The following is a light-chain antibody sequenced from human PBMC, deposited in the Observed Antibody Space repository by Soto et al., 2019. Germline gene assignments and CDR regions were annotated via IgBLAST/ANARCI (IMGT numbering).Light chain of an antibody. Sequence: QSALTQPPSASGSPGQSVTLSCTGTSSDVGGYNYVSWYQQHPGKAPKLMIYEVSKRPSGVPDRFSGSKSGNTASLTVSGLQAEDEADYYCSSFAGSFYWVFGGGTKVTVL. CDR2: EVS. J-gene: IGLJ2*01. CDR1: SSDVGGYNY. V-gene: IGLV2-8*01. CDR3: SSFAGSFYWV.